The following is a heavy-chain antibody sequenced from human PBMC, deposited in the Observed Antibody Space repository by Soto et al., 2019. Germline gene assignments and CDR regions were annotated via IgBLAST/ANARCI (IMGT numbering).Heavy chain of an antibody. D-gene: IGHD6-19*01. CDR2: INHSGST. Sequence: QVQLQQWGAGLLKPSETLSLTCAVYGGSFSGYYWSWIRQPPGKGLEWIGEINHSGSTNYNPSLKSRVTISVDTPKNQFSLKLSSVTAADTAVYYGARPYSSGWYGMDVWGQGTTVTVSS. J-gene: IGHJ6*02. V-gene: IGHV4-34*01. CDR3: ARPYSSGWYGMDV. CDR1: GGSFSGYY.